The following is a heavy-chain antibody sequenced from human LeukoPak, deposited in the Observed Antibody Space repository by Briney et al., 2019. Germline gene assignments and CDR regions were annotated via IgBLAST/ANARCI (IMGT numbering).Heavy chain of an antibody. CDR1: GYTFTGYY. D-gene: IGHD3-22*01. J-gene: IGHJ4*02. Sequence: GASVKVSCKASGYTFTGYYMHWVRQAPGQGLEWMGWINPNSGGTNYAQKFQGRVTMTRHTSISTAYMELSRLRSDDTAVYYCARDYYDSSGYSRTVLFDYWGQGTLVTVSS. CDR2: INPNSGGT. V-gene: IGHV1-2*02. CDR3: ARDYYDSSGYSRTVLFDY.